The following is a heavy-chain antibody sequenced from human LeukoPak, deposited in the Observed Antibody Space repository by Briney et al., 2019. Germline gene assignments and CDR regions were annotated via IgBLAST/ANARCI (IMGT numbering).Heavy chain of an antibody. CDR2: IYYSGST. CDR3: ARLPPHYDILTGYFADAFDI. V-gene: IGHV4-59*08. CDR1: VGSISSYY. Sequence: SETLSLTCTVSVGSISSYYWSWIRQPPGKGLEWIGYIYYSGSTNYNPSLKSRVTISVDTSKNQFSLKLSSVTAADTAVYYCARLPPHYDILTGYFADAFDIWGQGTMVTVSS. J-gene: IGHJ3*02. D-gene: IGHD3-9*01.